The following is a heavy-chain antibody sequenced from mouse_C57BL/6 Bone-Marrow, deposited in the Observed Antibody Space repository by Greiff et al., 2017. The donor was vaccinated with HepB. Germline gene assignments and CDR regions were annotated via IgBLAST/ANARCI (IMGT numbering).Heavy chain of an antibody. D-gene: IGHD2-5*01. CDR3: TRGDYSNFYYAMDY. CDR1: GFTFSSYA. V-gene: IGHV5-9-1*02. Sequence: EVKLMESGEGLVKPGGSLKLSCAASGFTFSSYAMSWVRQTPEKRLEWVAYISSGGDYIYYADTVKGRFTISRDNARNTLYLQMSSLKSEDTAMYYCTRGDYSNFYYAMDYWGQGTSVTVSS. J-gene: IGHJ4*01. CDR2: ISSGGDYI.